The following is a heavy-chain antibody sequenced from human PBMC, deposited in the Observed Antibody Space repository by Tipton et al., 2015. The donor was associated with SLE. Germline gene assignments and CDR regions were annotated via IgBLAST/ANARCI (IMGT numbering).Heavy chain of an antibody. CDR2: INPGGGST. CDR3: ARGSNYYGGPYYYFQMDV. CDR1: GYTFTRYY. Sequence: QLVQSGAEVKKPGASVKVSCKASGYTFTRYYMYWVRQAPGQGLEWLGVINPGGGSTSYAQTFQGRVTMTRDTSTSTVYMDLSSLRSEDTAVYYCARGSNYYGGPYYYFQMDVWGKGTTVTVSS. J-gene: IGHJ6*03. V-gene: IGHV1-46*01. D-gene: IGHD3-10*01.